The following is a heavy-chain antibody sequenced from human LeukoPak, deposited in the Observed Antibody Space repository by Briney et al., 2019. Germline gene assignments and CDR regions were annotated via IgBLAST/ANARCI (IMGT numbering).Heavy chain of an antibody. Sequence: PSETLSLTCTVSGGSISSYYWSWIRQPPGKGLEWVGRICTNGSTKHNPPLKSRVTMSVDTSKNKFSLKLSSVTAADTAVYYCARVGYGGYDWDYWGQGILVTVSS. J-gene: IGHJ4*02. D-gene: IGHD5-12*01. V-gene: IGHV4-4*07. CDR2: ICTNGST. CDR1: GGSISSYY. CDR3: ARVGYGGYDWDY.